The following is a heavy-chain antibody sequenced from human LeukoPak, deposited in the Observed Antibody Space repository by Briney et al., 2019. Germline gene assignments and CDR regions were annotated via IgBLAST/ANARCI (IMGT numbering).Heavy chain of an antibody. V-gene: IGHV4-59*12. CDR3: ARGPYYDSSGYYTRGFRKGNDY. CDR1: GGSISSYY. Sequence: SETLSLTCTVSGGSISSYYWSWIRQPPGKGLEWIGYIYYSGNTNYNPSLKSRVTISVDTSKNQFSLKLSSVTAADTAVYYCARGPYYDSSGYYTRGFRKGNDYWGQGTLVTVSS. CDR2: IYYSGNT. D-gene: IGHD3-22*01. J-gene: IGHJ4*02.